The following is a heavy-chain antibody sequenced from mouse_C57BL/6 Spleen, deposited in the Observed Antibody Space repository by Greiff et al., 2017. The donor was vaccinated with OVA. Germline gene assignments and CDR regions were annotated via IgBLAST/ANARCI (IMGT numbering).Heavy chain of an antibody. CDR3: AGLPVWYGSGFDY. CDR2: ILPGSGST. CDR1: GYTFTGYW. D-gene: IGHD1-1*01. V-gene: IGHV1-9*01. J-gene: IGHJ2*01. Sequence: QVQLQQSGAELMKPGASVKLSCKATGYTFTGYWIQWVKQRPGHGLEWIGEILPGSGSTNYNEKFKGKATFTVDTSSNTAYMQLSSLTTEDSAIYYCAGLPVWYGSGFDYWGQGTTLTVSS.